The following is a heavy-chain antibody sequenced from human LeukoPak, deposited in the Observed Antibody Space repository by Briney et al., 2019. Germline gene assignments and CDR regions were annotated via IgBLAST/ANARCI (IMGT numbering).Heavy chain of an antibody. J-gene: IGHJ4*02. CDR1: GFTFSSYG. D-gene: IGHD1-7*01. V-gene: IGHV3-30*03. CDR2: ISYDGSNK. CDR3: ARSPTDKGTPGYFDY. Sequence: PGGSLRLSCAASGFTFSSYGMHWVRQAPGKGLEWVAVISYDGSNKYYADSVKGRFTISRDNSKNTLDLQMNGLRAEDTAVYYCARSPTDKGTPGYFDYWGQGTLVTVSS.